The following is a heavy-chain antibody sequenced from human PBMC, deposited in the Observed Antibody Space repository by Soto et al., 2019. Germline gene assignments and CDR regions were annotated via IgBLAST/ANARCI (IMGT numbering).Heavy chain of an antibody. J-gene: IGHJ6*02. D-gene: IGHD3-3*01. CDR3: ARDGYYDFWSGYLPAYYYYGMDV. CDR2: INPNSGGT. Sequence: RASVKVSCKASGYTFTGYYMHWVRQAPGQGLEWMGWINPNSGGTNYAQKFQGRVTMTRDTSISTAYMELSRLRSDDTAVYYCARDGYYDFWSGYLPAYYYYGMDVWGQGTTVTVSS. CDR1: GYTFTGYY. V-gene: IGHV1-2*02.